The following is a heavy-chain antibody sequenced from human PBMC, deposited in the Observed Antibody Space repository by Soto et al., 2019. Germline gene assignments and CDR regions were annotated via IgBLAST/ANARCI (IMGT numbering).Heavy chain of an antibody. CDR1: GGSISSSSYY. CDR2: IYYSGST. D-gene: IGHD3-22*01. Sequence: SETLSLTCTVSGGSISSSSYYWGWIRQPPGKGLEWIGSIYYSGSTYYNPSLKSRVTISVDTSKNQFSLKLSSVTAADTSVYYCARHRGIVVVIDAIDIWGQGTMVTVSS. CDR3: ARHRGIVVVIDAIDI. J-gene: IGHJ3*02. V-gene: IGHV4-39*01.